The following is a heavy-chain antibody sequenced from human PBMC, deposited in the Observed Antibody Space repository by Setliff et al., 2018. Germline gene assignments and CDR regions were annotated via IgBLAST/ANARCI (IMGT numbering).Heavy chain of an antibody. CDR2: INPNSGGT. D-gene: IGHD3-16*01. Sequence: ASVKVSCKASGYTFTGYYMHWVRQAPGQGLEWMGWINPNSGGTNYAQKFQGRVTMTRDTSISTAYMELSRLRSDDTAVYYCVRDGISWLMWFDPWGQGTLVTVSS. CDR1: GYTFTGYY. J-gene: IGHJ5*02. V-gene: IGHV1-2*02. CDR3: VRDGISWLMWFDP.